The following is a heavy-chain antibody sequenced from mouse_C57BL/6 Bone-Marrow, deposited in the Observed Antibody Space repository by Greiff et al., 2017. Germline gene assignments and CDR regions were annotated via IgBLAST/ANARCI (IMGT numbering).Heavy chain of an antibody. J-gene: IGHJ3*01. D-gene: IGHD4-1*01. CDR1: GFTFSSYA. Sequence: EVKLQESGGGLVKPGGSLKLSCAASGFTFSSYAMSWVRQTPEKRLEWVATISDGGSYTYYPDNVKGRFTISRDNAKNNLYLQMSHLKSEDTAMYYCARELGRGAWFAYWGQGTLVTVSA. V-gene: IGHV5-4*01. CDR2: ISDGGSYT. CDR3: ARELGRGAWFAY.